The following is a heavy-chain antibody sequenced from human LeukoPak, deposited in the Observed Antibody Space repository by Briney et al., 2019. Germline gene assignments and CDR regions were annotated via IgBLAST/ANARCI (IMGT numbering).Heavy chain of an antibody. D-gene: IGHD1-1*01. CDR1: GFTFSSYG. Sequence: GGSLRLSCAASGFTFSSYGMHWVRQAPGKGLEWVAVISYVGSKKYYADSVKGRFTISRDNSKNALYLQMNSLRAEDTAVYYCAKSEGTTGTSLFDYWGQGTLVTVSS. J-gene: IGHJ4*02. CDR2: ISYVGSKK. CDR3: AKSEGTTGTSLFDY. V-gene: IGHV3-30*18.